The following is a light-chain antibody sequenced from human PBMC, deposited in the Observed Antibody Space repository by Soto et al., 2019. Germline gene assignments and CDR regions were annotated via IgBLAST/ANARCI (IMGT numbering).Light chain of an antibody. J-gene: IGLJ3*02. CDR3: CSYAGSYARV. CDR1: SSDVGGYNY. V-gene: IGLV2-11*01. Sequence: QSALTQPRSVSGSPGQSVTISCTGTSSDVGGYNYVSWYQQHPGKAPKLMIYDVSKRPSGIPDRFSGSKSGNTASLTISGVLAEDEADYYCCSYAGSYARVFGGGTELTVL. CDR2: DVS.